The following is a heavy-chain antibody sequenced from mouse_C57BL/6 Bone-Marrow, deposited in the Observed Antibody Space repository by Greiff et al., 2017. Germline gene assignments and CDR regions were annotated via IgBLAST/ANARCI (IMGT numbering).Heavy chain of an antibody. CDR3: ARSFWFAY. Sequence: QVQLQQPGAELVKPGASVKLSCKASGYTFTSYWMQWVKQRPGQGLEWIGEIDPSDSYTNYNQKFKGKATLTVDTSPSTAYMQLSSLTSEDSAVYYCARSFWFAYWGQGTLVTVSA. CDR2: IDPSDSYT. V-gene: IGHV1-50*01. J-gene: IGHJ3*01. CDR1: GYTFTSYW.